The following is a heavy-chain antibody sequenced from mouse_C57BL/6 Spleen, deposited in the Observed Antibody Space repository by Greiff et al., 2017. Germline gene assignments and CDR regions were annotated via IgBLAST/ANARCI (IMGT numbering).Heavy chain of an antibody. CDR3: ARESNGAMDY. Sequence: VKLQQPGAELVKPGASVKLSCKASGYTFTSYWMHWVKQRPGQGLEWIGMLHTNSGSTNYNEKFKSKATLTVDKSSSTAYMQLSSLTSEDSAVYYCARESNGAMDYWGQGTSGTVSS. CDR2: LHTNSGST. CDR1: GYTFTSYW. V-gene: IGHV1-64*01. J-gene: IGHJ4*01. D-gene: IGHD2-5*01.